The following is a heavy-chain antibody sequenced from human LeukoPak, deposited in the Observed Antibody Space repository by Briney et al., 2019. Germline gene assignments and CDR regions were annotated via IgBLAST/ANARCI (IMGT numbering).Heavy chain of an antibody. J-gene: IGHJ4*02. D-gene: IGHD4-23*01. CDR2: INHSGST. Sequence: SETLSLTCAVYGGSFSGYYWSWIRQPPGKGLEWIGEINHSGSTNYNPSLKSRVTISVDTSKNQFSLKLSSVTAADTAVYYCARAPYGGNPHFGYWGQGTLVTVSP. CDR3: ARAPYGGNPHFGY. V-gene: IGHV4-34*01. CDR1: GGSFSGYY.